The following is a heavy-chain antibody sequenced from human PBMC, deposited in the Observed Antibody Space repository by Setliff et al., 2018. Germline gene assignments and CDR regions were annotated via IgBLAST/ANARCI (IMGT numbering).Heavy chain of an antibody. CDR2: ISDSGISTI. CDR3: ARDISTYSGSYYFVFPGAFDI. CDR1: GFTFSGYV. D-gene: IGHD1-26*01. Sequence: PGGSLRLSCAASGFTFSGYVMTWVRQAPGEGLELVSGISDSGISTIYYADSVKCRFTISGDNAKNSLYLQMNSLRAEDTAGYYCARDISTYSGSYYFVFPGAFDIWGQGTMVTVSS. V-gene: IGHV3-48*01. J-gene: IGHJ3*02.